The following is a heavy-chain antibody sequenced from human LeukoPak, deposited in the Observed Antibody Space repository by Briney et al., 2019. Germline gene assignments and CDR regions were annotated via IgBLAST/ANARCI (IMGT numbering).Heavy chain of an antibody. CDR3: ARLLPPSGSYSYYYYYMDV. V-gene: IGHV4-4*09. CDR2: IYTSGST. Sequence: PSETLSLTCTVSGGSISSYYWSWIRQPPGKRLEWIGSIYTSGSTNYKPSLKSRVTISVDTSKNQFSLKLTSVTAADTAVYYCARLLPPSGSYSYYYYYMDVWGKGTTVTVSS. CDR1: GGSISSYY. J-gene: IGHJ6*03. D-gene: IGHD1-26*01.